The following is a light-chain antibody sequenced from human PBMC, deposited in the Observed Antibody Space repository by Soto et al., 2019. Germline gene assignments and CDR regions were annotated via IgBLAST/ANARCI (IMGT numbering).Light chain of an antibody. J-gene: IGKJ2*01. CDR1: HSLTNNY. CDR3: QHYGGSPQMYT. CDR2: GAS. Sequence: EMVLTQSPGTLSLSPGERATRSCRASHSLTNNYLAWYQQKPGQAPRLLFYGASNRATGIPYRFTGSGSGTDFTLTISRLEPEDFAVYYCQHYGGSPQMYTFGQGTKLEI. V-gene: IGKV3-20*01.